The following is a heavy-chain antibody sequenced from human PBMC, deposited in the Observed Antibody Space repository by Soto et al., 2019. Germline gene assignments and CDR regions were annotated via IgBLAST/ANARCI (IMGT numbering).Heavy chain of an antibody. CDR2: IKQDGSEK. CDR1: GFTFSSYW. J-gene: IGHJ4*02. CDR3: AREIPPIHYYDSSGYDY. V-gene: IGHV3-7*01. D-gene: IGHD3-22*01. Sequence: GGSLRLSCAASGFTFSSYWMSWVRQAPGKGLEWVANIKQDGSEKYYVDSVKGRFTISRDNAKNSLYLQMNSLRAEDTAVYYCAREIPPIHYYDSSGYDYWGQGTLVTVSS.